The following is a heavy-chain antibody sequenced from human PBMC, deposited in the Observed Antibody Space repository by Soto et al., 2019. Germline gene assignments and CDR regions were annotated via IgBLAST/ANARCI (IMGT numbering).Heavy chain of an antibody. V-gene: IGHV4-31*03. CDR3: ARAPPDCSGGSCYLRGYYYGMDV. D-gene: IGHD2-15*01. J-gene: IGHJ6*02. CDR1: GGSISSGGYY. CDR2: IYYSGST. Sequence: QVQLQESGPGLVKPSQTLSLTCTVSGGSISSGGYYWSWIRQHPGKGLEWIGYIYYSGSTYYNPSLKSRVTISVDTSKNQFSLKLSSVTAADTAVYYCARAPPDCSGGSCYLRGYYYGMDVWGQGTTVTVSS.